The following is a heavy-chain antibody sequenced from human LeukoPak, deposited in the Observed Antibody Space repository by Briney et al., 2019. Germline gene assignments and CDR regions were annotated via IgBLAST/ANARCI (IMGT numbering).Heavy chain of an antibody. CDR1: GGSISSGSYY. D-gene: IGHD3-16*01. CDR2: IYTSGST. V-gene: IGHV4-61*02. J-gene: IGHJ5*02. Sequence: SETLSLTCTVSGGSISSGSYYWSWIRQPAGKGLEWIGRIYTSGSTNYNPSLKSRVTISVDTSKNQFSLKLSSVTAADTAVYYCARDGGWFDPWGQGTLVTVSS. CDR3: ARDGGWFDP.